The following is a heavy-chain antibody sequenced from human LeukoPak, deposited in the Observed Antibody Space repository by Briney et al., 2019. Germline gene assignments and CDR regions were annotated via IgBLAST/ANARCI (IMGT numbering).Heavy chain of an antibody. V-gene: IGHV3-74*01. J-gene: IGHJ4*02. CDR2: INSDGSST. CDR1: GFTFDDYA. D-gene: IGHD6-19*01. CDR3: AAGYSSGWSEN. Sequence: GGSLRLSCAASGFTFDDYAMHWVRQAPGKGLVWVSRINSDGSSTSYADSVKGRFTISRDDAKNTLYLQMNSLRAEDTAVYYCAAGYSSGWSENWGQGTLVTVSS.